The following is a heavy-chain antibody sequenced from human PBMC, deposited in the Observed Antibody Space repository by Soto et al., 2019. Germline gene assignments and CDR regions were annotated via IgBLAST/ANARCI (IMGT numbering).Heavy chain of an antibody. CDR2: ISAYNGNT. J-gene: IGHJ4*02. V-gene: IGHV1-18*01. Sequence: ASVKVSCKASGYTLTSYGISWVRQAPGQGLEWMGWISAYNGNTNYAQKLQGRVTMTTDTSTSTAYMELRSLRSDDTAVYYCARDSTSGVVITTPLDYWGQGTLVTVSS. CDR3: ARDSTSGVVITTPLDY. CDR1: GYTLTSYG. D-gene: IGHD3-22*01.